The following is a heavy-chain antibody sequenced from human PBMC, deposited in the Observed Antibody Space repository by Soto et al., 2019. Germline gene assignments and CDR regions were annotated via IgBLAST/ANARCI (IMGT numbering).Heavy chain of an antibody. CDR1: GYTLTSYG. Sequence: ASVKVSCKASGYTLTSYGISWVRQAPGQGLEWMGWISAHNGNTNYAQKLQGRVTMTTDTSTSTAYMELRSLRSDDTAVYYCARDVRAYDYGTLDIDYWGQGTLVTVSS. V-gene: IGHV1-18*01. CDR2: ISAHNGNT. CDR3: ARDVRAYDYGTLDIDY. J-gene: IGHJ4*02. D-gene: IGHD4-17*01.